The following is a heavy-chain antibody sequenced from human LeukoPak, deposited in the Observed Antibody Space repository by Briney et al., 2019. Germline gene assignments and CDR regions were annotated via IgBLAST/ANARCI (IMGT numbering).Heavy chain of an antibody. CDR1: GFTFSSYD. CDR3: ARALTVYFDF. J-gene: IGHJ4*02. CDR2: IRYDGSNK. D-gene: IGHD4-11*01. Sequence: GGSLRLSCTTSGFTFSSYDMHWVRQAPGKGLEWVAFIRYDGSNKYYADSVKGRFTISRDNSKDTLYLQMNSLRAEDTAIYYCARALTVYFDFWGQGALVTVSS. V-gene: IGHV3-30*02.